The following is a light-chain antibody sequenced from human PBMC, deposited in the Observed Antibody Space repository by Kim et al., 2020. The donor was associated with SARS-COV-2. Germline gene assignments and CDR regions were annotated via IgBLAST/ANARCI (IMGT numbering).Light chain of an antibody. V-gene: IGKV3-20*01. CDR2: DAS. J-gene: IGKJ4*01. Sequence: SPGERAPLSGRASQGVISSYLAWYQQRPGQAPRLLIYDASSRATGIPDRFSGSGSETDFTLTISGLETEDFAVYYCQQYGGSPLTFGGGTKVDIK. CDR3: QQYGGSPLT. CDR1: QGVISSY.